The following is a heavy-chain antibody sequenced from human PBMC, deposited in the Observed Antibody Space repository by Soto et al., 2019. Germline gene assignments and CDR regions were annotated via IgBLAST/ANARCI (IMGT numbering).Heavy chain of an antibody. CDR3: AKENWANPDS. CDR2: IYYSGIT. CDR1: GGSISSGGYY. V-gene: IGHV4-31*03. Sequence: SETLSLTCTVSGGSISSGGYYWSWIRQHPGKGLEWIGYIYYSGITYYNPSLKSRVTISVDTSKNQFSLKLSSVTVEDTAVYYCAKENWANPDSWGQGTLVTVSS. D-gene: IGHD7-27*01. J-gene: IGHJ4*02.